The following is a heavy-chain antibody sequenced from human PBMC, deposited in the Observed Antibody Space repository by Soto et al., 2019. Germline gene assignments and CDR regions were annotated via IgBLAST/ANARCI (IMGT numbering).Heavy chain of an antibody. CDR2: IIPILGIA. J-gene: IGHJ6*02. V-gene: IGHV1-69*02. D-gene: IGHD6-13*01. CDR1: GGTFSSYT. Sequence: SVKVSCKASGGTFSSYTISWVRQAPGQGLEWMGRIIPILGIANYAQKFQGRVTITADKSTSTAYMELSSLRSEDTAVYYCARAVSSLSPFTWYGMDVWGQGTTVTVSS. CDR3: ARAVSSLSPFTWYGMDV.